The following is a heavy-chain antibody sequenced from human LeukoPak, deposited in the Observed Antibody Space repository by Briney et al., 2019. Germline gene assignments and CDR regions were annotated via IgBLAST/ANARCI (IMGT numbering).Heavy chain of an antibody. CDR2: FDPEDGET. Sequence: ASVKVSCKVSGYTLTELSMHWVRRAPGKGLEWMGGFDPEDGETIYAQKFQGRVTMTEDTSTDTAYMELSSLRSEDTAVYYCATDRACTNGVCHARSPFDYWGQGTLVTVSS. V-gene: IGHV1-24*01. CDR1: GYTLTELS. CDR3: ATDRACTNGVCHARSPFDY. J-gene: IGHJ4*02. D-gene: IGHD2-8*01.